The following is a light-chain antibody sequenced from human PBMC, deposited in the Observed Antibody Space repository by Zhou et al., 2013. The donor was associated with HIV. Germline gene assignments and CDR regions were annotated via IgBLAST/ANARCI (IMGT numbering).Light chain of an antibody. J-gene: IGKJ1*01. Sequence: IQLTQSPSSLSASVGDRVTITCRASQGISTYLAWYQQKPGRAPKLLIYAASTLHSGVPSRFSGSGSGTEFTLTISSLQPEDFATYYCLRHNSFPWTFGQGTKVEIK. CDR3: LRHNSFPWT. CDR1: QGISTY. CDR2: AAS. V-gene: IGKV1-9*01.